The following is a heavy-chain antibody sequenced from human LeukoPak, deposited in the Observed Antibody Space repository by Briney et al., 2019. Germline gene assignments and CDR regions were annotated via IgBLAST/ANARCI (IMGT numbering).Heavy chain of an antibody. J-gene: IGHJ4*02. CDR2: ISGSGGST. V-gene: IGHV3-23*01. Sequence: GSLRLSFAASGXTFSSYAMSWVRQAPGKGLEWVSAISGSGGSTYYADSVKGRSTISRDNSKNTLYLQINSLRAEDTAVYYCAKAPLPYWGQGTLVTVSS. CDR1: GXTFSSYA. CDR3: AKAPLPY.